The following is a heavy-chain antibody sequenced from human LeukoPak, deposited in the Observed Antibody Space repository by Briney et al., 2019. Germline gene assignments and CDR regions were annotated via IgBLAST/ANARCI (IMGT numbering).Heavy chain of an antibody. CDR2: INSDGSST. J-gene: IGHJ6*03. CDR3: ARALRRVGATSYYYMDV. Sequence: GGSLRLSCAASGFTFSSYWMHWVRQAPGKGLVWVSRINSDGSSTSYADSVKGRFTISRDNAKNTLYLQMNSLRAEVTAVYYCARALRRVGATSYYYMDVWGKGTTVTISS. CDR1: GFTFSSYW. D-gene: IGHD1-26*01. V-gene: IGHV3-74*01.